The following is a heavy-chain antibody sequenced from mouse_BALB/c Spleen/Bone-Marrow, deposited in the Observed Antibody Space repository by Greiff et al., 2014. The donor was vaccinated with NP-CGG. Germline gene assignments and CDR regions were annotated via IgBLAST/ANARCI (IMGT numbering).Heavy chain of an antibody. CDR1: GFTFSSYA. D-gene: IGHD4-1*01. V-gene: IGHV5-9-3*01. J-gene: IGHJ4*01. CDR2: INSGGSYT. Sequence: EVQLVESGGGLVKPGGSLKLSCAASGFTFSSYAMSWVRQTPEKRLEWVATINSGGSYTYYPDSVKSRFTISRDNAKNTLYLQMSSLRSEDTAMYYCARGDWDEAMDYWGQGTSVTVST. CDR3: ARGDWDEAMDY.